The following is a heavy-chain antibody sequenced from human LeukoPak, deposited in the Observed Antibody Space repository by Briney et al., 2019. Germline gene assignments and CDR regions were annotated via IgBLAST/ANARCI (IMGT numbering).Heavy chain of an antibody. CDR1: GYSFTTYS. Sequence: ASVKVSCKTSGYSFTTYSISWVRQAPGQGLEWMGWINTYSGNTNYAKNLQGRVTMTTGTSTSTAYMGLRSLRSDDTAVYYCARDGGSTVDYWGQGTLVTVSS. J-gene: IGHJ4*02. CDR2: INTYSGNT. CDR3: ARDGGSTVDY. V-gene: IGHV1-18*01. D-gene: IGHD1-26*01.